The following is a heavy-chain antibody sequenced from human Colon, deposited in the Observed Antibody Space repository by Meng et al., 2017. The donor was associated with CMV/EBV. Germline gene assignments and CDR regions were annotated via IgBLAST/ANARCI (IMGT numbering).Heavy chain of an antibody. CDR3: ARRHTSGWYYFDS. Sequence: SQTLSLSCDISGDTVSSITVGWNSIRQSPSSGLEWLGRIYYRSRWLDDYAQSAESLISINVDTSKNQFSLQLDSVTPDDTAVYCCARRHTSGWYYFDSWGQGTLVTVSS. CDR2: IYYRSRWLD. J-gene: IGHJ4*02. CDR1: GDTVSSITVG. D-gene: IGHD6-19*01. V-gene: IGHV6-1*01.